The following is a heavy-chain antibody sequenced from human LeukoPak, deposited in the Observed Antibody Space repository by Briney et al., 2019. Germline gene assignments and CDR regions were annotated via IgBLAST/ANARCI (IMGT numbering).Heavy chain of an antibody. D-gene: IGHD5-24*01. Sequence: PGGSLRLSCAAPGFPFSDYYMNWVRQAPGKGLEWVSAISSSSTYIYYADSVKGRFTISRDNAENSLYLQMNGLRVEDTAVYFCARGEKKATITGLDSWGQGTLVTVSS. V-gene: IGHV3-21*06. CDR1: GFPFSDYY. CDR3: ARGEKKATITGLDS. J-gene: IGHJ4*02. CDR2: ISSSSTYI.